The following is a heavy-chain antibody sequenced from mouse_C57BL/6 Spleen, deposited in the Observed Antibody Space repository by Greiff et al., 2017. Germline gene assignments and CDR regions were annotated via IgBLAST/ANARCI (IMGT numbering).Heavy chain of an antibody. D-gene: IGHD1-1*01. CDR1: GFTFTDYY. V-gene: IGHV7-3*01. CDR2: IRNKANGYTT. J-gene: IGHJ4*01. CDR3: ARGSSDYAMDY. Sequence: EVKLVESGGGLVQPGGSLSLSCAASGFTFTDYYMSWVRQPPGKALEWLGFIRNKANGYTTEYSASVKGRFTISRDNSQSILYLQMNALRAEDSATYYCARGSSDYAMDYWGQGTSVTVSS.